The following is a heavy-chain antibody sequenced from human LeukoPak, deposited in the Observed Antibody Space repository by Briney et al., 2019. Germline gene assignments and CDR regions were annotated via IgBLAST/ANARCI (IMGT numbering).Heavy chain of an antibody. CDR1: GGSFSGYY. V-gene: IGHV4-34*01. Sequence: SETLSLTCAVYGGSFSGYYWSWIRQPPGKGLEWIGEINHSGSTNYNPSLKSRVTISVDTSKNQFSLKLSSVTAADTAVYYCARPYGITAAFDHWGQGTLVTVSP. J-gene: IGHJ4*02. CDR2: INHSGST. CDR3: ARPYGITAAFDH. D-gene: IGHD1/OR15-1a*01.